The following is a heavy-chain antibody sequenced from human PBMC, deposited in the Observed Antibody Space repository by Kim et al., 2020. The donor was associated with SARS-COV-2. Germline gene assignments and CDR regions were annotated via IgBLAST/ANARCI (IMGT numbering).Heavy chain of an antibody. J-gene: IGHJ4*02. V-gene: IGHV4-4*07. CDR3: ARGYYYVDY. Sequence: SETLSLTCTVSGGSITDFYWNWIRQPAGKGLEWIGRIYPTGSAYYNPSLKSRVTMSVDTSKNQFSLKLSSVTAADTAVYYCARGYYYVDYWGQGTLLTVSS. D-gene: IGHD3-10*02. CDR2: IYPTGSA. CDR1: GGSITDFY.